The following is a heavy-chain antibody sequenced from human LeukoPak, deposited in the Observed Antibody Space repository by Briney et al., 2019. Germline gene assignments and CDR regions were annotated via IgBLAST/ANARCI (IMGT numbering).Heavy chain of an antibody. CDR1: GFTFSSYG. Sequence: GGSLRLSCAASGFTFSSYGMSWVRQAPGKGLEWVSAISGSGGSTYNADSVKGRFTMSRDNSKNTLYLQMNSLRAEDTAVYYCARGPSGYHNTGGQGTLVTVSS. CDR3: ARGPSGYHNT. V-gene: IGHV3-23*01. J-gene: IGHJ4*02. CDR2: ISGSGGST. D-gene: IGHD5-12*01.